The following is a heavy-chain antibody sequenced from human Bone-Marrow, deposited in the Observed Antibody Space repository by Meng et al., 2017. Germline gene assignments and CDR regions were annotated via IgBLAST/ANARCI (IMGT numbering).Heavy chain of an antibody. D-gene: IGHD2-21*01. CDR3: RLAYCMGDCVDY. CDR2: INHSGST. J-gene: IGHJ4*02. CDR1: GGSFSAYD. V-gene: IGHV4-34*01. Sequence: QVQVQQWGAGLLKLSETLSLTCAFYGGSFSAYDWSWIRQPPGKGLEWLGQINHSGSTNDNPSLKSRVTISIDTSRNQLSLKLSSVTAADTAVYYCRLAYCMGDCVDYWGQGTLVTVSS.